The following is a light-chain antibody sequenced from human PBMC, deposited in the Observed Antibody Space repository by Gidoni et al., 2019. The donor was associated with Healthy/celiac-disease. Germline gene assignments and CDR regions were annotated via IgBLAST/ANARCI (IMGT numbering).Light chain of an antibody. V-gene: IGKV4-1*01. Sequence: DIVMTQSPDSLAGSLGERATINCKSSQSVLYSSNNKNYLAWYQQKPGQPPKLLIYLASTRESGVPDRFSGSGSGTDFTLTISRLQAEDVAFYYCQQYYSTPPWTFGQGTKVDIK. CDR2: LAS. J-gene: IGKJ1*01. CDR3: QQYYSTPPWT. CDR1: QSVLYSSNNKNY.